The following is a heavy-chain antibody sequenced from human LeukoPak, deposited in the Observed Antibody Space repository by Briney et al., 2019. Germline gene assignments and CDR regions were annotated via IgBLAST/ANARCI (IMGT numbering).Heavy chain of an antibody. CDR1: GGSISSGDYY. Sequence: PSETLSPTCTVSGGSISSGDYYWSWIRQPPGKGLEWIGYIYYSGSTYYNPSLKSRVTISVDTSKNQFSLKLSSVTAADTAVYYCARAGGVTTVTHFDYWGQGTLVTVSS. V-gene: IGHV4-30-4*08. CDR3: ARAGGVTTVTHFDY. D-gene: IGHD4-11*01. J-gene: IGHJ4*02. CDR2: IYYSGST.